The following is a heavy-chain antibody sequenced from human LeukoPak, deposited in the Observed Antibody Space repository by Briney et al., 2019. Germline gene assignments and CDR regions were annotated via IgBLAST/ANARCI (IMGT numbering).Heavy chain of an antibody. D-gene: IGHD3-22*01. Sequence: PSDTLSLTCTVSGGSISSSSYYWGWIRQPPGKGLEWIGSIYYSGSTYYNPSLKSRVTISVDTSKNQFSLKLSSVTAADTAVYYCARVKYYDSSGYYKSYYYYYMDVWGKGTTVTVSS. CDR3: ARVKYYDSSGYYKSYYYYYMDV. CDR2: IYYSGST. J-gene: IGHJ6*03. CDR1: GGSISSSSYY. V-gene: IGHV4-39*07.